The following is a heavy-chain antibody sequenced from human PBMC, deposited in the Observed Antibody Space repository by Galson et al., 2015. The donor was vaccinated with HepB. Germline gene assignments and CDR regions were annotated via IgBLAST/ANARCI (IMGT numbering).Heavy chain of an antibody. J-gene: IGHJ4*02. Sequence: QSGAEVKKPGESLKISCKGSGYSFTSNWIGWVRQMPGKGLEWMGIIYPGDSDTRYSPSFQGQVTISADKSISTAYLQWSSLKASDTAMYYCATGYDSSGYYWGYFDYWGQGTLVTVSS. D-gene: IGHD3-22*01. CDR1: GYSFTSNW. V-gene: IGHV5-51*03. CDR2: IYPGDSDT. CDR3: ATGYDSSGYYWGYFDY.